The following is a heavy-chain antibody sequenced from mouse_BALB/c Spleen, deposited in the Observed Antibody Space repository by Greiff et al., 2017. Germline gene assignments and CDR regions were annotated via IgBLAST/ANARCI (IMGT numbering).Heavy chain of an antibody. CDR1: GYSFTGYY. J-gene: IGHJ2*01. V-gene: IGHV1S34*01. Sequence: LVKPGASVKLSCKASGYSFTGYYMHWVKQSPGKGLEWIGYISCYNGATSYNQKFKGKATFTVDTSSSTAYMQFNSLTSEDSAVYYCARESDCYGLMDYWGQGTTLTVSS. D-gene: IGHD1-1*01. CDR2: ISCYNGAT. CDR3: ARESDCYGLMDY.